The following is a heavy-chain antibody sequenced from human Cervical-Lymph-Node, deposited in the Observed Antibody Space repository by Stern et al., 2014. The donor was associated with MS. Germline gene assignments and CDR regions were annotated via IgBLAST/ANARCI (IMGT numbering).Heavy chain of an antibody. CDR3: ARGESSRYYYYFDD. J-gene: IGHJ4*02. D-gene: IGHD3-22*01. CDR2: IYYIGST. V-gene: IGHV4-30-4*01. CDR1: GDSLSSGDNY. Sequence: QVQLQESGPGLVKPSQTLSLPCNVSGDSLSSGDNYWSWLRQSPGQGLVWIGYIYYIGSTFYNPSLKSRVSISVDTSQNQFPLSLSSVTAADTAVYYCARGESSRYYYYFDDWGQGTLVTVSS.